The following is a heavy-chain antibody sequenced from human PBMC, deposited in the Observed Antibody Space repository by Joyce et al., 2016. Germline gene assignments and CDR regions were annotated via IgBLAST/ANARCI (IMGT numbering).Heavy chain of an antibody. Sequence: EVQLVESGGGLVQPGGSLRLSCAAPGFTFNTYSMNWVRQAPGKGLEWVSYSRRSSNTIYYVDSVKGRFTISRDNAKNSLYLQMNSLRAEDTAVYFCARATSYYFYYYMDVWGKGTTVTVSS. J-gene: IGHJ6*03. CDR2: SRRSSNTI. CDR1: GFTFNTYS. V-gene: IGHV3-48*01. CDR3: ARATSYYFYYYMDV.